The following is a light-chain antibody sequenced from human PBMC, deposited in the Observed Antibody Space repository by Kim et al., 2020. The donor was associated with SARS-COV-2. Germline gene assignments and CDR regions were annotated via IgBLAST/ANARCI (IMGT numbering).Light chain of an antibody. V-gene: IGKV3D-20*01. CDR3: QQYGSSPYT. CDR2: DAS. Sequence: LSARERATLSCGASQSVSSNYLVWYQQKPGRAPRLLIYDASKRATGIPDRFSGSGSGTDFTLTITRLEPEDFAVYYCQQYGSSPYTFGQGTKLEI. J-gene: IGKJ2*01. CDR1: QSVSSNY.